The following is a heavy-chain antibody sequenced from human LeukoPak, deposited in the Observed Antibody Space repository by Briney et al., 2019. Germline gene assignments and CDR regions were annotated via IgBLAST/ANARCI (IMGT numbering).Heavy chain of an antibody. Sequence: GGTLRLSCAASGFTFRLYVMTWVRQPPGKGLEWVSAITGSGGSIYYADSVRGRFTISRDNSKNTLYLQMTILRAEDTAIYYCAHPSTPDYGGLDYWGQGTLVTVSS. V-gene: IGHV3-23*01. CDR3: AHPSTPDYGGLDY. D-gene: IGHD4-17*01. J-gene: IGHJ4*02. CDR2: ITGSGGSI. CDR1: GFTFRLYV.